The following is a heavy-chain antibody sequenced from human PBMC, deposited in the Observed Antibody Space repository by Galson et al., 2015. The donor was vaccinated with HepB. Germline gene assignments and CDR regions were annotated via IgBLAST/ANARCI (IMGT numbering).Heavy chain of an antibody. CDR3: AKRGSGWYYFDY. J-gene: IGHJ4*02. Sequence: SLRLSCAASGFTFSSYAMSWVRQAPGKGLEWVSAISGSGGSTYYADSVKGRFTISRDNSKNTLYLQMNSLRAEDTAVYYCAKRGSGWYYFDYWGQGTLVTVSS. D-gene: IGHD6-19*01. V-gene: IGHV3-23*01. CDR1: GFTFSSYA. CDR2: ISGSGGST.